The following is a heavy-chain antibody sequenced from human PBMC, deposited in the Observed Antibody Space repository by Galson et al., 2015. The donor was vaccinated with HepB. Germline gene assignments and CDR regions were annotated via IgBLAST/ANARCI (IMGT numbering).Heavy chain of an antibody. CDR2: INSDGRST. Sequence: SLRLSCAASGFTFSTYWMHWVRQAPGKGLVWFSRINSDGRSTSYADSVKGRFTISRDNAKNTLYLQMNSLRAEDTAVYYCARLGGNYRTTSHFDDWGQGTLVTVTS. V-gene: IGHV3-74*01. D-gene: IGHD1-26*01. CDR3: ARLGGNYRTTSHFDD. J-gene: IGHJ4*02. CDR1: GFTFSTYW.